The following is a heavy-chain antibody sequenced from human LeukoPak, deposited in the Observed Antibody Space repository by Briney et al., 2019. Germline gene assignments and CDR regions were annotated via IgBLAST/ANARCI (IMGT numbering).Heavy chain of an antibody. J-gene: IGHJ4*02. V-gene: IGHV4-59*08. CDR2: IYYSGST. Sequence: PSETLSLTCTVSGGSISSYYWSWLRQPPGKGLEWIGDIYYSGSTNYNPSLKSRVTISVDPSKNQFSLKLSSVTAADTAVYYCAGALEMATIIPYYFDYWGQGTLVTVSS. CDR1: GGSISSYY. CDR3: AGALEMATIIPYYFDY. D-gene: IGHD5-12*01.